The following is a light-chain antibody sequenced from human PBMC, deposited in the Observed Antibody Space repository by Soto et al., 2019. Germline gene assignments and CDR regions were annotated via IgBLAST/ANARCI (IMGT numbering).Light chain of an antibody. CDR2: DDT. J-gene: IGLJ2*01. CDR1: SSDVGTYKP. Sequence: QSALTQPASVSGSPGQSITISCTGTSSDVGTYKPVSWYQQYPGKAPKVIIYDDTKRPSGVSSRFSGSKSGNTASLTISGLQAEDEADYFCSSYTTNKTLLFGGGTKLTVL. V-gene: IGLV2-14*02. CDR3: SSYTTNKTLL.